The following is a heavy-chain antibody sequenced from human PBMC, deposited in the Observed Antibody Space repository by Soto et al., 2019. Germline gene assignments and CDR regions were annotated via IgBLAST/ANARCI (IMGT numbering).Heavy chain of an antibody. CDR1: GYTFTSYG. CDR2: ISAYNGNT. Sequence: ASVKVSCKASGYTFTSYGISWVRQAPGQGXEWMGWISAYNGNTNYAQKLQGRVTMTTDTSTSTAYMELRSLRSDDTAVYYCARSAQGYCTNGVCYREYYYYYGMDVWGQGTTVTVFS. D-gene: IGHD2-8*01. J-gene: IGHJ6*02. CDR3: ARSAQGYCTNGVCYREYYYYYGMDV. V-gene: IGHV1-18*04.